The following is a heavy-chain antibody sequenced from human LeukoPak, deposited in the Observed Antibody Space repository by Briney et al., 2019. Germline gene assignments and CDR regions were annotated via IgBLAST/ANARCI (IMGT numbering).Heavy chain of an antibody. CDR3: ARDGGYSYGYPPHFDY. V-gene: IGHV4-61*01. D-gene: IGHD5-18*01. Sequence: SETLSLTCTVSGGSVSSGSYYWSWIRQPPGKGVEWIAYIYYSGSTDYNPSLKSRVTISVDTSKNQFSLKLSSVTAADTAVYYCARDGGYSYGYPPHFDYWGQGTLVTVSS. J-gene: IGHJ4*02. CDR1: GGSVSSGSYY. CDR2: IYYSGST.